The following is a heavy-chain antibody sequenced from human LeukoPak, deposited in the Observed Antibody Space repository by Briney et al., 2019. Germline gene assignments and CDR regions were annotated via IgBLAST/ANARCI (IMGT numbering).Heavy chain of an antibody. D-gene: IGHD3-9*01. CDR1: GGSFSGYY. CDR2: INHSGST. CDR3: ARGTRNDILTGSLGY. Sequence: SETLSLTCAVYGGSFSGYYWSWIRQPPGKGLEWIGEINHSGSTNYNPSLKSRVTISVDTSKNQFSLKLSSVTAADTAVYYCARGTRNDILTGSLGYWGQGTLVTVSS. J-gene: IGHJ4*02. V-gene: IGHV4-34*01.